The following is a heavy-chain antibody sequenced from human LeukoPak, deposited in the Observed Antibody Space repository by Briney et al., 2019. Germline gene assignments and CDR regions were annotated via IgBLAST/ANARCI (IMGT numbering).Heavy chain of an antibody. CDR3: ARGKKTVNLDY. J-gene: IGHJ4*02. D-gene: IGHD4-11*01. V-gene: IGHV4-59*08. Sequence: SETLSLTCTVSGGSISSYYWSWIRQPPGKGLEWIGYIYYSGSTNYNPSLKSRVTISVNTSKNQFSLKLSSVTAADTAVYYCARGKKTVNLDYRGQGTLVTVSS. CDR1: GGSISSYY. CDR2: IYYSGST.